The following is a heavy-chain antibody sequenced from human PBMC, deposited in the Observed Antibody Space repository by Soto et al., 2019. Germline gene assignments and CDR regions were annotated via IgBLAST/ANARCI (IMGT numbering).Heavy chain of an antibody. D-gene: IGHD2-2*01. Sequence: QVQLVQSGAEVKKPGSSVKVSCKASGGTFSTYAISWVRQAPGQGLEWMGGVPPIFGTTKSSQRFQARVTFPADESTSTAYMELSSLRSDDTAVYYCARKYHVLHGDADYDYGMDVWGQGATVTVSS. CDR3: ARKYHVLHGDADYDYGMDV. CDR1: GGTFSTYA. CDR2: VPPIFGTT. J-gene: IGHJ6*02. V-gene: IGHV1-69*01.